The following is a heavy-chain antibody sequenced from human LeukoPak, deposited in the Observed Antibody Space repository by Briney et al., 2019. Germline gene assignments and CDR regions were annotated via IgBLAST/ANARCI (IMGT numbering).Heavy chain of an antibody. D-gene: IGHD4-17*01. J-gene: IGHJ4*02. CDR1: GYSFTSYW. Sequence: GESLKISCKGSGYSFTSYWISWVRQVPGKGLEWMGRIDPSDSYTNYSPSFQGHVTISADKSISTAYLQWSSLKASDTAMYYCATTVTTRSPYYFDYWGQGTLVTVSS. CDR3: ATTVTTRSPYYFDY. V-gene: IGHV5-10-1*01. CDR2: IDPSDSYT.